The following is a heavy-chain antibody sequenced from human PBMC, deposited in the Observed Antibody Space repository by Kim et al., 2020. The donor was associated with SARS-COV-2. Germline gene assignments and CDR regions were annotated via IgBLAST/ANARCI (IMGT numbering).Heavy chain of an antibody. CDR3: ARDRVYCSSTSCYTKMPVYFDY. CDR1: GGSISSYY. D-gene: IGHD2-2*02. CDR2: IYTSGST. Sequence: SETLSLTCTVSGGSISSYYWSWIRQPAGKGLEWIGRIYTSGSTNYNPSLKSRVTMSVDTSKNQFSLKLSSVTAADTAVYYCARDRVYCSSTSCYTKMPVYFDYWGQGTLVTVSS. J-gene: IGHJ4*02. V-gene: IGHV4-4*07.